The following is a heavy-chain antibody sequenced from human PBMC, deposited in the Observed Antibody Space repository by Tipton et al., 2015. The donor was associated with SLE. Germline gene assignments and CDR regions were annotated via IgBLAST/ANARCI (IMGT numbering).Heavy chain of an antibody. V-gene: IGHV3-30*04. CDR3: ARDLITVYGMDG. D-gene: IGHD1-14*01. CDR1: GFTFSTYS. CDR2: ISYDGSNK. J-gene: IGHJ6*02. Sequence: SLRLSCAASGFTFSTYSMHWVRQAPGKGLEWVAIISYDGSNKYYADSVKGRFTISRDNSKNTLYLQMNSLRAEDTAVYYCARDLITVYGMDGWGQGTTVTVSS.